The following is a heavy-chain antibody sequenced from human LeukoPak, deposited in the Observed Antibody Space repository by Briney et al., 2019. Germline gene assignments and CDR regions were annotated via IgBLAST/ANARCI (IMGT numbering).Heavy chain of an antibody. CDR1: GGSISSSSYY. CDR2: IYYSGST. D-gene: IGHD2-15*01. J-gene: IGHJ4*02. CDR3: ARRSSFYSFDY. Sequence: SETLSLTCTVSGGSISSSSYYWGWIRQPPGKGLEWIGSIYYSGSTYYNPPLKSRVTISVDTSKNQFSLKLSSVTAADTAVYYCARRSSFYSFDYWGQGTLVTVSS. V-gene: IGHV4-39*01.